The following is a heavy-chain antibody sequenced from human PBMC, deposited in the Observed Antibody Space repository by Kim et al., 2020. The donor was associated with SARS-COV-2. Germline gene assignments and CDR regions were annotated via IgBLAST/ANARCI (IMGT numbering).Heavy chain of an antibody. V-gene: IGHV4-39*07. D-gene: IGHD3-22*01. J-gene: IGHJ4*02. CDR2: IYYSGST. Sequence: SETLSLTCTVSGGSISSSSYYWGWIRQPPGKGLEWIGSIYYSGSTYYNPSLKSRVTISVDTSKNQFSLKLSSVTAADTAVYYCAREGPDQYYYDRTQQKRGGFDYWGQGTLVTVSS. CDR1: GGSISSSSYY. CDR3: AREGPDQYYYDRTQQKRGGFDY.